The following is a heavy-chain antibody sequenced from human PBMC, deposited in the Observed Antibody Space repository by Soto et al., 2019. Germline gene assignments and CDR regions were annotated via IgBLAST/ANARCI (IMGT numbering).Heavy chain of an antibody. CDR3: ARVGGHCSSTSCYLHWYFDL. D-gene: IGHD2-2*01. V-gene: IGHV3-11*06. J-gene: IGHJ2*01. CDR2: ISSSSSYT. CDR1: GFTFSDYY. Sequence: QVQLVESGGGLVKPGGSLRLSCAASGFTFSDYYMSWIRQAPGKGLEWVSYISSSSSYTNYADSVQGRFTISRDNAKNSLYLQMNGLRAEDTAVYYCARVGGHCSSTSCYLHWYFDLWGRGTLVTVSS.